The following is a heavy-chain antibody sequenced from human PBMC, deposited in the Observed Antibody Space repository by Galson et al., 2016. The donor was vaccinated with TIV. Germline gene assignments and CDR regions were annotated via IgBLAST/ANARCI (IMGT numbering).Heavy chain of an antibody. CDR3: ARPPYCGGDCYKYDY. CDR1: GYTLTIYA. D-gene: IGHD2-21*01. Sequence: SVKVSCKASGYTLTIYAMHWVRQAPGQRLEWMGWINAGNGKTKYSQKFQGRLTITRDTSASTAYMELSSLRSGDTAVYYCARPPYCGGDCYKYDYWGQGTLVTVSS. J-gene: IGHJ4*02. V-gene: IGHV1-3*01. CDR2: INAGNGKT.